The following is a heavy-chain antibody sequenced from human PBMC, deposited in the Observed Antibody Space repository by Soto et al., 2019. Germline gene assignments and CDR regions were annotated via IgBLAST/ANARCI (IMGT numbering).Heavy chain of an antibody. J-gene: IGHJ4*02. CDR2: INPNSGGT. CDR3: AARSYSGSYRYY. Sequence: ASVKVACKASGYTFTSYYMHWVRQAPGQGLEWMGWINPNSGGTNYAQKLQGRVTMTRDTSISTAYMELSRLRSDDTAVYYCAARSYSGSYRYYWGQGTLVTVSS. V-gene: IGHV1-2*02. D-gene: IGHD1-26*01. CDR1: GYTFTSYY.